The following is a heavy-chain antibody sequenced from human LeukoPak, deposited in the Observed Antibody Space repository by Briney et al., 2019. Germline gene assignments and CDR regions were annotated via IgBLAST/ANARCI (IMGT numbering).Heavy chain of an antibody. CDR3: ARVTYYYDSSGYYYYFDY. CDR1: GGSMSSYY. Sequence: KPSETLSLTCTVSGGSMSSYYWSWIRQPAGKGLEWIGRIYTSGSTNYNPSLKSRVTISVDTSKNQFSLKLSSVTAADTAVYYCARVTYYYDSSGYYYYFDYWGQGTLVTVSS. D-gene: IGHD3-22*01. J-gene: IGHJ4*02. V-gene: IGHV4-4*07. CDR2: IYTSGST.